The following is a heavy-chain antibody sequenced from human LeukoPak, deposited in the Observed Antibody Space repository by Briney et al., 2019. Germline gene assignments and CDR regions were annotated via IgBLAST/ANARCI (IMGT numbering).Heavy chain of an antibody. CDR3: ARGGRGMDELDY. J-gene: IGHJ4*02. CDR1: GYTFSSYY. D-gene: IGHD3-16*01. Sequence: ASMKVSCKASGYTFSSYYIHWVRQVPGQGLEWMGIINPSGGSTSYAQKFQGRVTMTRDMSTDTVYMELSSLRSEDTALYYCARGGRGMDELDYWGQGTLVTVSS. CDR2: INPSGGST. V-gene: IGHV1-46*01.